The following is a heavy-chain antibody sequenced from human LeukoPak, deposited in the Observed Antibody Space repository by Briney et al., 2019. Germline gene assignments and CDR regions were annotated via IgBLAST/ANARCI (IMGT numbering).Heavy chain of an antibody. D-gene: IGHD4-23*01. CDR3: ARQVTGRFDY. CDR1: GFTFSSYE. Sequence: PGGSLRLSCAASGFTFSSYEMNWVRQAPGKGLEWVSYISSSGKTIYYADSVKGRFTISRDNAKSSLYLQMNSLGAEDTAVYYCARQVTGRFDYWGQGTLVTVSS. CDR2: ISSSGKTI. V-gene: IGHV3-48*03. J-gene: IGHJ4*02.